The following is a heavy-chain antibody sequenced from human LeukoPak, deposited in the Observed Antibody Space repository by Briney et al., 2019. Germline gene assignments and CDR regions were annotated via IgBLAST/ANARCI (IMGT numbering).Heavy chain of an antibody. V-gene: IGHV4-39*07. CDR2: IYYSGST. D-gene: IGHD6-13*01. Sequence: SETLSLTCTVSGGSISSSSYYWGWIRQPPGKGLEWIGSIYYSGSTYYNPSLKSRVTISVDTSKNQFSLKLSSVTAADTAVYYCARDDSSSWYGPENWFDPWGQGTLVTVSS. CDR3: ARDDSSSWYGPENWFDP. J-gene: IGHJ5*02. CDR1: GGSISSSSYY.